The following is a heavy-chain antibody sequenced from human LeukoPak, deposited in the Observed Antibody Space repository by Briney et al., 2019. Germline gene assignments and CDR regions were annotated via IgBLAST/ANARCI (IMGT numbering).Heavy chain of an antibody. Sequence: SETLSLTGTVSGGFISSYYWSWIRQPPGKGLEWIAYINYSGSTIYNPSLKSRVTISLDTSKNQFSLRLSSMTDADTAVYYCARRGAARRYDGMDVWGQGTTASVSS. V-gene: IGHV4-59*08. CDR1: GGFISSYY. CDR3: ARRGAARRYDGMDV. J-gene: IGHJ6*01. CDR2: INYSGST. D-gene: IGHD6-6*01.